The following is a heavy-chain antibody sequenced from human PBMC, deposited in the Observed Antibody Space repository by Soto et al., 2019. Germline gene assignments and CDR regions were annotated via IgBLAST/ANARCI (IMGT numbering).Heavy chain of an antibody. J-gene: IGHJ4*02. D-gene: IGHD2-21*01. CDR2: ISGSGSII. CDR1: GFTFTNFD. V-gene: IGHV3-48*03. CDR3: VRGDEKFVAPFYRKWEISFAF. Sequence: EVQLVESGGDLAQPGGSLRLSCETSGFTFTNFDLSWVRQAPGKGLEWVAFISGSGSIIYYTDSVKGRFTITKDDHRTSLFRQVEILSPENRLVYYCVRGDEKFVAPFYRKWEISFAFWAQGTRGTVST.